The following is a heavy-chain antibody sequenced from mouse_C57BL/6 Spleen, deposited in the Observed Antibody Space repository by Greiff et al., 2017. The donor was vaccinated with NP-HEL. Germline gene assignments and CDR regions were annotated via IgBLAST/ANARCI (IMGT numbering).Heavy chain of an antibody. CDR2: IYPGDGDT. J-gene: IGHJ2*01. Sequence: VQLQQSGPELVKPGASVKISCKASGYAFSSSWMNWVKQRPGKGLEWIGRIYPGDGDTNYNGKFKGKATLTADKSSSTAYMQLSSLTSEDSAVYFCARWKDYSKEGYYFDYWGQGTTLTVSS. CDR3: ARWKDYSKEGYYFDY. CDR1: GYAFSSSW. V-gene: IGHV1-82*01. D-gene: IGHD2-5*01.